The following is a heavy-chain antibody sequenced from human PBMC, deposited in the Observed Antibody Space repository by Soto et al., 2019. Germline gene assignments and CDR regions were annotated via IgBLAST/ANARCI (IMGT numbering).Heavy chain of an antibody. Sequence: GGSLRLSCAASGLFFGNFGMHWVRRAPGKGLEWVAAIQSDGSKKYYADSVKGRFTISRDNSKNTLDLQMDSLRAEDTGVYFCARDDCSSPSCYVYWGQGTPVTVSS. CDR2: IQSDGSKK. D-gene: IGHD2-2*01. CDR3: ARDDCSSPSCYVY. V-gene: IGHV3-33*01. J-gene: IGHJ4*02. CDR1: GLFFGNFG.